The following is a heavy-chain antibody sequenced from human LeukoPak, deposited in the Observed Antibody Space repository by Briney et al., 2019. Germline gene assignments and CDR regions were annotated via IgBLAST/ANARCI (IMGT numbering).Heavy chain of an antibody. CDR1: GYTFTGYY. CDR2: INPNSGDT. CDR3: ARVARKGLLPQYFDY. Sequence: ASMKVSCKASGYTFTGYYMHWVRQAPGQGLEWMGWINPNSGDTNYAQNFQGRVTMTRDTSISTAYMEVFRLRSDDTAVYYCARVARKGLLPQYFDYWGQGTLVTVSS. J-gene: IGHJ4*02. V-gene: IGHV1-2*02. D-gene: IGHD5-18*01.